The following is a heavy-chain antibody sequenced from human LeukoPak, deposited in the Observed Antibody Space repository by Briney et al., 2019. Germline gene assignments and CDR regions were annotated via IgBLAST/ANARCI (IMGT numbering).Heavy chain of an antibody. CDR1: GFTFSNYW. CDR2: IKEDGSEK. D-gene: IGHD6-13*01. V-gene: IGHV3-7*01. CDR3: ASGRQLGY. Sequence: GGSLRLSCAASGFTFSNYWMSWVRQAPGKGLEWVANIKEDGSEKYYVDSVKGRFTISRDNARNSLYLQMNSLRAEDTAVYYCASGRQLGYWGQGTLVTVPS. J-gene: IGHJ4*02.